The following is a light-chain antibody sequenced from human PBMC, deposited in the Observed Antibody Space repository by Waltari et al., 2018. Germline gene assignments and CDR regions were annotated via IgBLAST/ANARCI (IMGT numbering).Light chain of an antibody. Sequence: EIVLTQSPATLSLSPGERATLSCRASQSVGSNLAWYQQKPGLTPRLVIYGASNRATGIPDRFSASGSRTDFTLTISSLEPDDFAVYYCQQHTDWPLTFGGGTKVEI. CDR3: QQHTDWPLT. CDR2: GAS. J-gene: IGKJ4*01. V-gene: IGKV3-11*01. CDR1: QSVGSN.